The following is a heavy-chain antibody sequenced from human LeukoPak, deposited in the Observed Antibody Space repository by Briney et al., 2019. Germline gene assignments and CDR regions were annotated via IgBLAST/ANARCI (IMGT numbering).Heavy chain of an antibody. J-gene: IGHJ6*03. D-gene: IGHD1-26*01. CDR1: GGSFSGYY. V-gene: IGHV4-34*01. Sequence: PSETLSLTCAVYGGSFSGYYWSWIRQPPGKGLEWIGEVNHSGSTNYNPSLKSRVTISVDTSKNQFSLKLSSVTAADTAVYYCARHAGYSGSYYVYYYYMDVWGKGTTVTVSS. CDR2: VNHSGST. CDR3: ARHAGYSGSYYVYYYYMDV.